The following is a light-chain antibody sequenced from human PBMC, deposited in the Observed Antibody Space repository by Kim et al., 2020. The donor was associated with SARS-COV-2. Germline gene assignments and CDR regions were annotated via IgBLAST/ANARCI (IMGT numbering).Light chain of an antibody. J-gene: IGKJ1*01. CDR2: DAS. CDR1: QSIRSW. CDR3: QQYNSHSPSWT. Sequence: DIQMTQSPSTLPASVGDRVTITCRASQSIRSWLAWYQQKPGKAPKVLIYDASSLESGVPSRFSGSGSGTEFTLTISSLQPDDFATYYCQQYNSHSPSWTFGQGTKVDIK. V-gene: IGKV1-5*01.